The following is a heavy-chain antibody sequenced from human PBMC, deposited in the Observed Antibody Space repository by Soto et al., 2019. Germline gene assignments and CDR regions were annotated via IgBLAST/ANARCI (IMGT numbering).Heavy chain of an antibody. D-gene: IGHD6-6*01. J-gene: IGHJ4*02. V-gene: IGHV4-31*03. CDR1: GGSISSGGYY. CDR3: ARDSTSSSLPATAFDF. Sequence: QVQLQESGPGLVKPSQTLSLTCTVSGGSISSGGYYWSWIRQHPGKGLEWIGYIYYSGSTYYNPSLKSRVTISVDTSKNQVSLKLSSVTAADTAVYYWARDSTSSSLPATAFDFWGQGTLVTVSS. CDR2: IYYSGST.